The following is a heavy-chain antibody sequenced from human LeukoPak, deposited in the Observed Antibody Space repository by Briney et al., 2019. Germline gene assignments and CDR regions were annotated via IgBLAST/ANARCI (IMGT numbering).Heavy chain of an antibody. CDR3: ARQPISSGLTRFDP. CDR1: GGSISSSSYY. CDR2: IYYSGST. J-gene: IGHJ5*02. D-gene: IGHD6-19*01. Sequence: SETLSLTCTVSGGSISSSSYYWGWIRQPPGKGLEWIGSIYYSGSTYYNPPLKSRVTISVDTSKNQFSLNLNSVTAADTAVYYCARQPISSGLTRFDPWGQGTLVTVSS. V-gene: IGHV4-39*01.